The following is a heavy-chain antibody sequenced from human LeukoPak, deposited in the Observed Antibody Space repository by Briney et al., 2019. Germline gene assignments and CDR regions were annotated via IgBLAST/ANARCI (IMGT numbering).Heavy chain of an antibody. Sequence: GGSLRLSCAASGFTFDDYAMHWVRQATGKGLEWVSGISWNSGNLVYADSVKGRFTISRDNAKNSLYLQMNSLRAEDTALYYCAKGYRTGRWLPLDYWGQGTLVTVSS. CDR1: GFTFDDYA. J-gene: IGHJ4*02. CDR2: ISWNSGNL. V-gene: IGHV3-9*01. CDR3: AKGYRTGRWLPLDY. D-gene: IGHD5-24*01.